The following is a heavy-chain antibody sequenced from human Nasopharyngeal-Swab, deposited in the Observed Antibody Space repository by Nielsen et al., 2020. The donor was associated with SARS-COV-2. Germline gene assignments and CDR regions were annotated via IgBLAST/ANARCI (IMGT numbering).Heavy chain of an antibody. Sequence: ASVKVSCKASGYTFTSDGISWVRQAPGHGLEWMGWISAYNGNTNYAQKLQGRVTMTTDTSTSTAYMELRSLRSDDTAVYYCARAKGRGYSYSWDYYYYMDVWGKGTTVTVSS. J-gene: IGHJ6*03. D-gene: IGHD5-18*01. CDR2: ISAYNGNT. CDR3: ARAKGRGYSYSWDYYYYMDV. CDR1: GYTFTSDG. V-gene: IGHV1-18*01.